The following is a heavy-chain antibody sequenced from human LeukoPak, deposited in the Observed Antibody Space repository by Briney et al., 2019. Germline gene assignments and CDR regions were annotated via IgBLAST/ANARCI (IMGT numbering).Heavy chain of an antibody. Sequence: PGGSLRLSCAASGFTFSSYSMNWVRQAPGKGLEWVSSISSSSSYIYYADSVKGRFTISRDNAKNSLYLQMNSLRAEDTAVYYCARDPWMTTVTNDAFDIWGQGTMVTVSS. V-gene: IGHV3-21*01. CDR2: ISSSSSYI. D-gene: IGHD4-17*01. CDR1: GFTFSSYS. J-gene: IGHJ3*02. CDR3: ARDPWMTTVTNDAFDI.